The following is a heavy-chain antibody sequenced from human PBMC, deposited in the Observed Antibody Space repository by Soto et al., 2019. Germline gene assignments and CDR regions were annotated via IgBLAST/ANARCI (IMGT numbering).Heavy chain of an antibody. CDR1: GLLCSCFC. Sequence: GGPLSLAQVAPGLLCSCFCMQLVGHAPGKGLEWVGFISNDGSNEYSADSVKGRFTISRDNSKNTLYLQMNSLRAEDTAVYYCVKNVRLRYHYFGLDVWGQGTTVTVSA. CDR3: VKNVRLRYHYFGLDV. V-gene: IGHV3-30*02. D-gene: IGHD4-17*01. CDR2: ISNDGSNE. J-gene: IGHJ6*01.